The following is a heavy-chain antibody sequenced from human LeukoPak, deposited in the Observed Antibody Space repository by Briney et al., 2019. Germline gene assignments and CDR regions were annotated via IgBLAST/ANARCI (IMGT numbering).Heavy chain of an antibody. CDR2: ISAYNGNT. CDR1: GYTFTSYG. CDR3: ARDVLDIVATVKNWFDP. V-gene: IGHV1-18*01. Sequence: ASVKVSCKASGYTFTSYGISWVRQAPGQGLEWMGWISAYNGNTNYAQKLQGRVTMTTDTSTSTAYMELRSLRSDDTAVYYCARDVLDIVATVKNWFDPWGQGTLVTVSS. D-gene: IGHD5-12*01. J-gene: IGHJ5*02.